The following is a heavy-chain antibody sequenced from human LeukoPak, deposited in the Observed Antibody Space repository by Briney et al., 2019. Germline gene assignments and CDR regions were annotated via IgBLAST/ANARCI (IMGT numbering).Heavy chain of an antibody. D-gene: IGHD5-18*01. Sequence: KVGASLKISCKGSGYSFTSYWIGWVRQMPGKGLEWMGIIYPGDSDTRYSPSFQGQVTISADKSISTAYLQWSSLKASDTAMYYCARHPNGHRGYSYGYLGYWGQGTLVTVSS. CDR2: IYPGDSDT. CDR3: ARHPNGHRGYSYGYLGY. CDR1: GYSFTSYW. J-gene: IGHJ4*02. V-gene: IGHV5-51*01.